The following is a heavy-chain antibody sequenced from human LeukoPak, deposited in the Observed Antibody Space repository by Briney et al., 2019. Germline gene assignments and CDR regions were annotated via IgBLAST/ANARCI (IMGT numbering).Heavy chain of an antibody. Sequence: AGGSLRLSCAASGFTFSSYPMHWVRQAPGKGLEYVSAISSDGGSPYYANSVKGRFTISRDNSKNTLYLQMGSLRAEDMAVYYCARADYDSSGYYADYWGQGTLVTVSS. CDR2: ISSDGGSP. J-gene: IGHJ4*02. CDR3: ARADYDSSGYYADY. V-gene: IGHV3-64*01. CDR1: GFTFSSYP. D-gene: IGHD3-22*01.